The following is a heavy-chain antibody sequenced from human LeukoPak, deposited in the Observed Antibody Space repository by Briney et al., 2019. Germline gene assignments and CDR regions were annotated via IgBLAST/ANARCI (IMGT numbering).Heavy chain of an antibody. Sequence: PGGSLRLSCAASGFTFSSYAMSWVRQAPGKGLEWVSAISGSGGSTYYADSVKGRFTISRDNSKNIVYLQMNSLSSEDTAVYYCAKEGTASKPSDLDYWGQGTLVTVSS. J-gene: IGHJ4*02. CDR2: ISGSGGST. CDR1: GFTFSSYA. V-gene: IGHV3-23*01. CDR3: AKEGTASKPSDLDY. D-gene: IGHD1/OR15-1a*01.